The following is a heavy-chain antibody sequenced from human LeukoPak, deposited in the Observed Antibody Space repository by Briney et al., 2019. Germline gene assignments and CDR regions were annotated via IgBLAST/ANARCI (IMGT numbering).Heavy chain of an antibody. Sequence: GGSLRLSCAASGFTFSSYWMSWVRQAPGKGLEWVANIKQDGSEKYYVDSVKGRFTISRDNAKNSPYLQMNSLRAEDTAVYYCARVWAYHYDSSGYYHDYWGQGTLVTVSS. D-gene: IGHD3-22*01. V-gene: IGHV3-7*01. J-gene: IGHJ4*02. CDR2: IKQDGSEK. CDR3: ARVWAYHYDSSGYYHDY. CDR1: GFTFSSYW.